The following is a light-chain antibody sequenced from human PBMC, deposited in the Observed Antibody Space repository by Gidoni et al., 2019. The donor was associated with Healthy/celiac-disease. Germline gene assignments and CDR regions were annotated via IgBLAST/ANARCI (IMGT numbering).Light chain of an antibody. V-gene: IGLV1-44*01. Sequence: QSVLTPPPSASGTPGQRVTISCSGSSSNIGSNTVNWYQQLPGTAPKLLIYSNNQRPSGVPDRFSGSKSGTSASLAISGVQSEDEADYYCAAWDDSLNAVVFGGGTKLTVL. CDR2: SNN. CDR3: AAWDDSLNAVV. CDR1: SSNIGSNT. J-gene: IGLJ2*01.